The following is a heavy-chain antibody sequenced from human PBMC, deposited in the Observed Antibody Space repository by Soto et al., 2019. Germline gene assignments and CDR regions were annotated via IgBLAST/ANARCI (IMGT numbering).Heavy chain of an antibody. Sequence: GGSLRLSCAASGFTFDDYAMHWVRQAPGKGLEWVSGISWNSGSIGYADSVKGRFTISRDNAKNSLYLQMNSLRAEDTALYYCAKVPGYSSSWYYFDDWGQGTLVTVSS. CDR1: GFTFDDYA. CDR2: ISWNSGSI. V-gene: IGHV3-9*01. D-gene: IGHD6-13*01. J-gene: IGHJ4*02. CDR3: AKVPGYSSSWYYFDD.